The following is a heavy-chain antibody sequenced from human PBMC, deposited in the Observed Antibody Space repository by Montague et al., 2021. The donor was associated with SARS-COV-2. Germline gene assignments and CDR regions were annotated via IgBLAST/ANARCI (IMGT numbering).Heavy chain of an antibody. Sequence: CAISGDSVSRNDIAWNWFRQSPSRGLEWLGRTFYRSEWNYHYADSVKSRITIDPDTSKNQVSLQLRSVTPKDTAVYFCARVRHLGRAMDVWGQGTAVTVSS. J-gene: IGHJ6*02. V-gene: IGHV6-1*01. D-gene: IGHD7-27*01. CDR3: ARVRHLGRAMDV. CDR1: GDSVSRNDIA. CDR2: TFYRSEWNY.